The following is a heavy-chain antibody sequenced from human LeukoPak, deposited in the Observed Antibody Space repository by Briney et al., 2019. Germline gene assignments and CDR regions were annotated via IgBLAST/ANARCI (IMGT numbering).Heavy chain of an antibody. Sequence: SSVKVSCKASGYTFTAYYIHWVRQAPGQGLEWMGWISAYNGSTNYVQKFQGRVTMTTDTSTSTAYMELRSLRSDDTAVYYCARDAPYFYDTSGYPFDYWGQGTLVTVSS. CDR3: ARDAPYFYDTSGYPFDY. CDR1: GYTFTAYY. D-gene: IGHD3-22*01. V-gene: IGHV1-18*04. CDR2: ISAYNGST. J-gene: IGHJ4*02.